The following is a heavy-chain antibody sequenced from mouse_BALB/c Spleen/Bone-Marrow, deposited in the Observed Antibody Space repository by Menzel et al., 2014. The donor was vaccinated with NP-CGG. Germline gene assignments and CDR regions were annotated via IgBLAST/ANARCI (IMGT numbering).Heavy chain of an antibody. CDR3: ARRYGSLWYFNV. CDR1: GYIFTDYW. D-gene: IGHD1-1*01. J-gene: IGHJ1*01. Sequence: VQLQESGAEPAKPGASVKMSCKAYGYIFTDYWMHWVKQRPGQGLEWIGYINPSSGYTEYNQKFKDKATLTADKSSSTAYMQLNILTSEDSAVYYCARRYGSLWYFNVWSAGTTVAVSS. CDR2: INPSSGYT. V-gene: IGHV1-7*01.